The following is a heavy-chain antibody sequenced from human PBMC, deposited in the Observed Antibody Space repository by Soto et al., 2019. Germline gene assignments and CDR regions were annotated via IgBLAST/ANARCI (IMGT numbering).Heavy chain of an antibody. CDR3: AKHMGDFWDYNDV. CDR1: GGSISSYY. D-gene: IGHD3-3*01. CDR2: IYYSGST. J-gene: IGHJ6*04. Sequence: SETLSLTCTVSGGSISSYYWSWIRQPPGKGLEWIGYIYYSGSTNYNPSLKSRVTISVDTSKNQFSLKLSSVTAADTAVYYCAKHMGDFWDYNDVWGKGTTVTVSS. V-gene: IGHV4-59*08.